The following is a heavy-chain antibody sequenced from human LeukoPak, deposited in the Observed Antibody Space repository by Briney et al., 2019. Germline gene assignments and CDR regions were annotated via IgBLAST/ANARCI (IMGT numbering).Heavy chain of an antibody. J-gene: IGHJ4*02. Sequence: SETLSLTCTVSGGSISSSSYYWAWIRQPPGKGLEWIGSIYYSGSTYYNPSLKSRVTLSVDTSKTQFSLKLSSVTAADTAAYYCARSGDYYTSSGYIDYWGLGTLVTVSS. CDR2: IYYSGST. CDR1: GGSISSSSYY. CDR3: ARSGDYYTSSGYIDY. D-gene: IGHD3-22*01. V-gene: IGHV4-39*07.